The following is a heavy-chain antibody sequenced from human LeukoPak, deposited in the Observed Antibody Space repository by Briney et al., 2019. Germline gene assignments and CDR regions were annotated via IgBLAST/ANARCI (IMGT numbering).Heavy chain of an antibody. Sequence: GESLKISCKGSGYSFTSYWIGWVRQMPGKGLEWMGIIYPGDSDTRYSPSFQGQVTISADKSISTAYLQWSSLKASDTAMYYCASQGYSSGWYNAFDTWGQGTMVTVSS. V-gene: IGHV5-51*01. CDR2: IYPGDSDT. CDR1: GYSFTSYW. D-gene: IGHD6-19*01. J-gene: IGHJ3*02. CDR3: ASQGYSSGWYNAFDT.